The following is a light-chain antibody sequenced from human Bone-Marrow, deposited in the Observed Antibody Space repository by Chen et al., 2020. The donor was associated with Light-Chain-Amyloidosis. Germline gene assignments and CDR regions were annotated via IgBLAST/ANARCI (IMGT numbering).Light chain of an antibody. CDR2: EVT. V-gene: IGLV2-14*01. CDR1: SSDVGGDNH. Sequence: QSALTQPDSVSGSPGQSITISCTGTSSDVGGDNHVSWYQQHPDKAPKLMIYEVTNRPSWVPERFAGSKSDITPSLTISGLQTEDEADYFCSSYTITITLVFGSGTRVTVL. J-gene: IGLJ1*01. CDR3: SSYTITITLV.